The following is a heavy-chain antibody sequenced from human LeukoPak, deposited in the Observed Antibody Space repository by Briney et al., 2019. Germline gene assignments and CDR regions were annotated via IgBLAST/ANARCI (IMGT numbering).Heavy chain of an antibody. J-gene: IGHJ4*02. D-gene: IGHD6-19*01. CDR1: GFTFSSYA. CDR3: ARDRRGGYSSGWYRFDY. Sequence: GGSLRLSCAVSGFTFSSYAMHWVRQAPGKGLEWVAVISYDGSNKYYADSVKGRFTISRDNSKNTLYLQMNSLRAEDTAVYYCARDRRGGYSSGWYRFDYWGQGTLVTVSS. CDR2: ISYDGSNK. V-gene: IGHV3-30-3*01.